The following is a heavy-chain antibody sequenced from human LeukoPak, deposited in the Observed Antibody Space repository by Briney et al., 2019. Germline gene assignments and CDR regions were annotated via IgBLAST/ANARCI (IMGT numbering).Heavy chain of an antibody. V-gene: IGHV3-30*02. CDR1: GFTFSSYG. CDR3: AKVADYYDGSGSGSAFDI. Sequence: GGSLRLSCAASGFTFSSYGMHWVRQAPGKGLEWVAFIRYDGSNKYYADSVKGRFTISRDNSKNTLYLQMNSLRAEDTAVYYCAKVADYYDGSGSGSAFDIWGQGTMVTVSS. D-gene: IGHD3-22*01. J-gene: IGHJ3*02. CDR2: IRYDGSNK.